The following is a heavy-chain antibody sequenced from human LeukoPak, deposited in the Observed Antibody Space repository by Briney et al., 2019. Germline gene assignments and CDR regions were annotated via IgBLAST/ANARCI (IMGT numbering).Heavy chain of an antibody. D-gene: IGHD3-10*01. CDR2: IGGSGGST. CDR3: AKGVRGII. V-gene: IGHV3-23*01. J-gene: IGHJ3*02. CDR1: GFTFSSYA. Sequence: GGSLRLSCGASGFTFSSYAMSWVRQAPGKGLEWVSGIGGSGGSTNYADSVKGRFTISRDNSKNTLYLQMYNLRADDTAVYYCAKGVRGIIWGQGTMVTVSS.